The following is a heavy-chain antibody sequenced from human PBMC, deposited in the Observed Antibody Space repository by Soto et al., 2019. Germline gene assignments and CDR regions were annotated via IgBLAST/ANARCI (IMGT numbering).Heavy chain of an antibody. CDR3: ARRHGLDIDAYY. Sequence: SETLSLTCAVYGESFSGYIWTWIRQTPGKGLEWIASVYYSGTPYYNPSLKSRVTISIDTSKTQISLKLKSLTAADTAVYFCARRHGLDIDAYYWGQGILVTVSS. V-gene: IGHV4-34*01. CDR1: GESFSGYI. J-gene: IGHJ4*02. CDR2: VYYSGTP. D-gene: IGHD3-10*01.